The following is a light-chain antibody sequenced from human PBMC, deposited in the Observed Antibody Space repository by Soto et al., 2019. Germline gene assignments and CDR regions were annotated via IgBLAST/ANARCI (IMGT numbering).Light chain of an antibody. CDR2: EVS. V-gene: IGLV2-8*01. Sequence: QCALTQPPSASGSPGQSVTISCTGTRSDVGGYNYVSWYQQHPGKAPKLMIYEVSKRPSGVPDRFSGSKSGNTASLTVSGLQAEDEADYYCSSYAGSNNLVVGGGTKLTVL. CDR1: RSDVGGYNY. J-gene: IGLJ2*01. CDR3: SSYAGSNNLV.